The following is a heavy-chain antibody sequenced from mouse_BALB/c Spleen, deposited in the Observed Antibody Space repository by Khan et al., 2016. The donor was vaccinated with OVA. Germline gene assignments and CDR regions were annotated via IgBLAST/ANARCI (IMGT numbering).Heavy chain of an antibody. CDR1: GFTFSSYG. J-gene: IGHJ4*01. V-gene: IGHV5-6*01. D-gene: IGHD2-3*01. CDR3: ARQLGYYEGSAMDY. Sequence: EVELVESGGDLVKPGGSLKLSCAASGFTFSSYGMSWVRQTPDKRLEWVAAISSGGSYTYYPDSLKGRFTISRDNAKNTLYLQMSSLKSEDTAMYYCARQLGYYEGSAMDYWGQGTSVTVSS. CDR2: ISSGGSYT.